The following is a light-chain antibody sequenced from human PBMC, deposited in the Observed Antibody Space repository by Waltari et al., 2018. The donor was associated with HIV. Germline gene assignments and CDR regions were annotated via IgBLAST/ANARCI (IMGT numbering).Light chain of an antibody. V-gene: IGLV2-8*01. J-gene: IGLJ6*01. CDR1: SHDIGPSNY. CDR2: EVN. CDR3: SSYAGSGNLLL. Sequence: QSALPQPPAPSGSPGQSVPIPCPGTSHDIGPSNYVSSYQPPPAQPPTLLIYEVNRRPSGVPGRFSGSKSGNTASLTVSGLQAEDEADYYCSSYAGSGNLLLFGGGTKVTVL.